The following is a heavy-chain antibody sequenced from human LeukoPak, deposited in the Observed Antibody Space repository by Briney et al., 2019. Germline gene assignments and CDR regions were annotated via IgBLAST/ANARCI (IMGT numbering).Heavy chain of an antibody. J-gene: IGHJ4*02. CDR3: ARKVPAVPFDY. V-gene: IGHV1-46*01. CDR1: GYTFTSYY. Sequence: ASVKVSCKASGYTFTSYYMHWVRQAPGQGLEWMGIINPSGGSTSYAQKFQGRVTMTRDTSTSTVYMELSSLRSEDTAVYYRARKVPAVPFDYWGQGTLVTVSS. D-gene: IGHD2-2*01. CDR2: INPSGGST.